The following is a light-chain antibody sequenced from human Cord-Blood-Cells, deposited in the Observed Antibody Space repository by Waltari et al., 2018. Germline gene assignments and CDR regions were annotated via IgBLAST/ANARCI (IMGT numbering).Light chain of an antibody. CDR2: EVS. J-gene: IGLJ1*01. Sequence: QSALPQPASVSGSPGPSITIPCTGTRSDVGGYNDVPWYHQHPGKAPKLMIYEVSNRPSGVSNRLSGSKSGNTASLTISGLQAEDEADYYCSSYTSSSTLVFGTGTKVTVL. V-gene: IGLV2-14*01. CDR1: RSDVGGYND. CDR3: SSYTSSSTLV.